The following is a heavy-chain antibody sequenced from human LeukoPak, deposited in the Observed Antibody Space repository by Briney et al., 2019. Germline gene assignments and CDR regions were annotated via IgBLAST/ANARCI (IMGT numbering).Heavy chain of an antibody. V-gene: IGHV3-21*01. Sequence: GGSLRLSCAASGFTFSSYSMNWVRQAPGKGLEWVSPISSSSSYIYYADSVKGRFTISRDNAKNSLYLQMNSLRAEDTAVYYCATGTIFGVADAFDIWGQGTMVTVSS. CDR1: GFTFSSYS. CDR3: ATGTIFGVADAFDI. J-gene: IGHJ3*02. D-gene: IGHD3-3*01. CDR2: ISSSSSYI.